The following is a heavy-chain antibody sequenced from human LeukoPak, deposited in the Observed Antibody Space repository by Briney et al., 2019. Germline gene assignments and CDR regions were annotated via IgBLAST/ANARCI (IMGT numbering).Heavy chain of an antibody. CDR1: GFTFSTYE. V-gene: IGHV3-48*03. D-gene: IGHD6-19*01. CDR3: ASSSNYSSGWGDAFDI. J-gene: IGHJ3*02. CDR2: ISSSGGTI. Sequence: GGSLRLSCAASGFTFSTYEMNWVRQAPGKGLEWVSYISSSGGTIYYADSVKGRFTISRDNAKSSLYLQMNSLRAEDTAVYYCASSSNYSSGWGDAFDIWGQGTMVTVSS.